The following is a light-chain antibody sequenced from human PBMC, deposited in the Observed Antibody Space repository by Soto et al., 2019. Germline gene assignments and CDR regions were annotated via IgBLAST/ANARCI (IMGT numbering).Light chain of an antibody. CDR1: SSDVGGYNY. J-gene: IGLJ3*02. V-gene: IGLV2-8*01. Sequence: QSALTQPPSASGSPGQSVTISCTGTSSDVGGYNYVSWYQQHPGKAPKLMIYDVNKRPSGVPDRFSGSKSGNTASLTVSGLQAEDEADYYCSSYAGSNNWVLGGGTKLTVL. CDR3: SSYAGSNNWV. CDR2: DVN.